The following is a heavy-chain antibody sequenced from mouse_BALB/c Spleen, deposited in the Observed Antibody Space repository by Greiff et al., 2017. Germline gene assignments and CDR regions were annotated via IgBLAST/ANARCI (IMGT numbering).Heavy chain of an antibody. CDR2: ISTYYGDA. CDR3: ARGAVVFDY. V-gene: IGHV1S137*01. CDR1: GYTFTDYA. J-gene: IGHJ2*01. D-gene: IGHD1-1*01. Sequence: QVQLQQSGAELVRPGVSVKISCKGSGYTFTDYAMHWVKQSHAKSLEWIGVISTYYGDASYNQKFKGKATMTVDKSSSTAYMELARLTSEDSAIYYCARGAVVFDYWGQGTTLTVSS.